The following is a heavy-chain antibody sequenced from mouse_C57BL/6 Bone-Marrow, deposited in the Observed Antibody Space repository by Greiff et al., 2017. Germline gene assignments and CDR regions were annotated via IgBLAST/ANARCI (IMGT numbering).Heavy chain of an antibody. CDR1: GYTFTSYW. J-gene: IGHJ3*01. CDR2: IYPGNSDT. Sequence: EVQLQQSGTVLARPGASVKMSCKTSGYTFTSYWMHWVKQRPGQGLEWIGAIYPGNSDTSYNQKFKGKAKLTAVTSASTAYMELSSLTYEDSAVYYCTDESYYPFAYWGQGTLLTVSA. V-gene: IGHV1-5*01. CDR3: TDESYYPFAY. D-gene: IGHD2-12*01.